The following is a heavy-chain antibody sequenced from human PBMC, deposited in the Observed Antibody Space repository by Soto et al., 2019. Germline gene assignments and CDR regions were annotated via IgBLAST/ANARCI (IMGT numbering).Heavy chain of an antibody. Sequence: EVQLLESGGGLVQPGGSLRLSCVASGFTFSNYAMSWVRQAPGKGLEWVSGIRGSGGTTYYADSVKGRFTVSRDNSKDTLNLQMNSLRAEDTAVYYCAKTPRQWLVYVDYWGQGTLVTVSS. V-gene: IGHV3-23*01. CDR2: IRGSGGTT. CDR1: GFTFSNYA. J-gene: IGHJ4*02. CDR3: AKTPRQWLVYVDY. D-gene: IGHD6-19*01.